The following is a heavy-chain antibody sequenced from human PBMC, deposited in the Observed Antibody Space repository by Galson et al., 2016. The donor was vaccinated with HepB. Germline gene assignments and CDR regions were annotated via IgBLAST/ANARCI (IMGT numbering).Heavy chain of an antibody. D-gene: IGHD3-9*01. CDR2: IHPSGAYT. Sequence: SVKVSCKASDHTFSKDYIHWVRQAPGQGLQWLGTIHPSGAYTTYAQRFDGRVTMTRDTATNTVYMELRALTSKDTAVYYCARANYNLLTGYYSGLDHWGQGTLVTVSS. V-gene: IGHV1-46*01. J-gene: IGHJ4*02. CDR3: ARANYNLLTGYYSGLDH. CDR1: DHTFSKDY.